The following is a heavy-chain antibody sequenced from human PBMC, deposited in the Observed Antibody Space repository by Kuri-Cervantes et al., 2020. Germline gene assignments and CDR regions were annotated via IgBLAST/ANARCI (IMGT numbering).Heavy chain of an antibody. CDR2: ISSSSSTI. CDR1: GFTLSSYS. J-gene: IGHJ4*02. D-gene: IGHD2-15*01. Sequence: LSLTCAASGFTLSSYSMNWVRQAPGKGLEWVSYISSSSSTIYYADSVKGRFTISRDNAKNSLYLQMNSLRAEDTAVYYCAKGGIDCSGGSCYSLPSDWGQGTLVTVSS. V-gene: IGHV3-48*01. CDR3: AKGGIDCSGGSCYSLPSD.